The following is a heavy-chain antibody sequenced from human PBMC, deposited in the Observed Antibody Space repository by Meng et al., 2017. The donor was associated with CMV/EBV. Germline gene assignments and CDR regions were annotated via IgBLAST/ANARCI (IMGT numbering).Heavy chain of an antibody. V-gene: IGHV3-15*07. CDR2: IKSKPGGETT. J-gene: IGHJ6*02. CDR3: HWFGENNNGLDV. Sequence: SGLPFSLAWMNWVRQAPGKGLEWVGRIKSKPGGETTDYAAPVRGRFLISRDDSKNMLYLQMNSLNTEDTAIYYCHWFGENNNGLDVWGQGTTVTVSS. CDR1: GLPFSLAW. D-gene: IGHD3-10*01.